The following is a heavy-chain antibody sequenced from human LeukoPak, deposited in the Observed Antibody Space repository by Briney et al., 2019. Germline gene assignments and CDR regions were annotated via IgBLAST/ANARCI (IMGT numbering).Heavy chain of an antibody. CDR3: ARGPFYGDYY. V-gene: IGHV3-23*01. Sequence: GGSLRLSCAASGFTLSSYAMSWVRQAPGKGLEWVSAISGSGGSTYYADSVKGRFTISRDNSKNSLYLQMNSLRAEDTAVYYCARGPFYGDYYWGQGTLVTVSS. D-gene: IGHD4-17*01. CDR2: ISGSGGST. CDR1: GFTLSSYA. J-gene: IGHJ4*02.